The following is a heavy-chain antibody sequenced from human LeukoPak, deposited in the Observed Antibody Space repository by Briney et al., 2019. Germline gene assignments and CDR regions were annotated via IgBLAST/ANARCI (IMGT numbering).Heavy chain of an antibody. CDR1: GYTFTGYY. Sequence: ASVKVSCKASGYTFTGYYMHWVRQAPGQGLEWKGRINPNSGGTNYAQKFQGRVTMTRDTSISTAYMELSRLRSDDTAVYYCARDIVAKVDARNYYYMDVRGKGTTVTVSS. V-gene: IGHV1-2*06. CDR3: ARDIVAKVDARNYYYMDV. D-gene: IGHD5-12*01. CDR2: INPNSGGT. J-gene: IGHJ6*03.